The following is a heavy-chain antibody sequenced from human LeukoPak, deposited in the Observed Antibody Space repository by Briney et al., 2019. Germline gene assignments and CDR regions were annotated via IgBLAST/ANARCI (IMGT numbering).Heavy chain of an antibody. CDR2: ISSSSSTI. J-gene: IGHJ6*03. Sequence: GGSLRLSCAASGFTFSSYSMNWVRQAPGKGLEWVSYISSSSSTIYYADSVKGRFTISRDNAKNSLYLQMNSLGAEDTAVYYCARDNFSQAVDYYYYYMDVWGKGTTVTVSS. V-gene: IGHV3-48*01. D-gene: IGHD3-3*01. CDR3: ARDNFSQAVDYYYYYMDV. CDR1: GFTFSSYS.